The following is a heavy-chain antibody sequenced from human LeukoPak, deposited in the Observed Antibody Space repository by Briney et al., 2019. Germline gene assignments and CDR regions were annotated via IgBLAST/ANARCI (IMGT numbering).Heavy chain of an antibody. J-gene: IGHJ4*02. Sequence: PGGSLRLSCAASGFTFSSYAMSWVRQAPGKGLEWVSAISSSGGSTYYADPVKGRFTISRDNSKNTLYLQMNSLRVEDTAVYYCAKDQGWYYFDYWGQGTLATVSS. CDR2: ISSSGGST. V-gene: IGHV3-23*01. CDR3: AKDQGWYYFDY. D-gene: IGHD2-15*01. CDR1: GFTFSSYA.